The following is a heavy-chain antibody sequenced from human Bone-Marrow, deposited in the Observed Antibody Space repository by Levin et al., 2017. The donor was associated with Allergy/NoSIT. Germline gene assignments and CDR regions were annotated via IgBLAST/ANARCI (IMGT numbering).Heavy chain of an antibody. CDR2: ISGGGGST. V-gene: IGHV3-23*01. CDR1: GFSFSSYA. J-gene: IGHJ4*02. CDR3: AKAHIGVIPAAIRSLDY. Sequence: GGSLRLSCAASGFSFSSYAMSWVRQAPGKGLEWVSAISGGGGSTYYADAVKGRFTISRDNSKNTLYLQMNSLRVEDTALYYCAKAHIGVIPAAIRSLDYWGQGTLVTVSS. D-gene: IGHD2-2*01.